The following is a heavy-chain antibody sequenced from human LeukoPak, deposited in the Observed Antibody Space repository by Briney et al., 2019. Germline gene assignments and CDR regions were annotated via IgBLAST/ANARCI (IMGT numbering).Heavy chain of an antibody. CDR3: ARGLILWFGESTDAFDI. J-gene: IGHJ3*02. D-gene: IGHD3-10*01. CDR1: GGSISSYY. CDR2: IYYSGST. V-gene: IGHV4-59*01. Sequence: SETLSLTCTVSGGSISSYYWSWIRQPPGKGLEWIGYIYYSGSTNYNPSLKSRVTISVDTSKNQFSLKLSSVTAADTAVYYCARGLILWFGESTDAFDIWGQGTMVTVSS.